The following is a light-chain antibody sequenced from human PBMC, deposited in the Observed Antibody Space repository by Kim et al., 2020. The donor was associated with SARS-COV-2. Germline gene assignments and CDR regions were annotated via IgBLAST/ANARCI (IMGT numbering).Light chain of an antibody. CDR2: DVS. CDR3: SSYAGSSINWV. CDR1: SGDVGSYKD. J-gene: IGLJ3*02. Sequence: QSTTKSCTETSGDVGSYKDVSWYQQHPGKAPKLMIYDVSNRPSGVSNRFSGSKSGNTTSLTISGVRAGDEANYYCSSYAGSSINWVFGEGTPLTIL. V-gene: IGLV2-14*04.